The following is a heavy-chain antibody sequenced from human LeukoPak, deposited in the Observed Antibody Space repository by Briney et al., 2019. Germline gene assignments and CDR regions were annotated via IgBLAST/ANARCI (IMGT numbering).Heavy chain of an antibody. Sequence: ASVTVSCKASGYTFTSNYIRWVRQAPGQGLEWMGMIYPRDGSTSYAQKFQGRVTVTRDTSTGTVHMELSGLRSEDTAVYYCARDQEGFDYWGQGTLVTVSS. V-gene: IGHV1-46*01. J-gene: IGHJ4*02. CDR3: ARDQEGFDY. CDR1: GYTFTSNY. CDR2: IYPRDGST.